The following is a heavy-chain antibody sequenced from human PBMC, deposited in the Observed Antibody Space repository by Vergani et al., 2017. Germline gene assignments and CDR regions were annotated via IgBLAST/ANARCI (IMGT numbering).Heavy chain of an antibody. J-gene: IGHJ4*02. Sequence: QVQLVQSGAEVKKPGSSVKVSCKASGGTFSSYAISWVRQAPGQGLEWMGRSIPIFGTANYAQKFQGSVTITADESTSTAYMGLSSLRSEETAVYYCAIPTNSSGWYGEIDYWGQGTLVTVSS. CDR1: GGTFSSYA. CDR2: SIPIFGTA. CDR3: AIPTNSSGWYGEIDY. V-gene: IGHV1-69*18. D-gene: IGHD6-19*01.